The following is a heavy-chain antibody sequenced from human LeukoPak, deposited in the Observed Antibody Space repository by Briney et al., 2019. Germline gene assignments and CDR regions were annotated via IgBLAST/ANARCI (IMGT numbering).Heavy chain of an antibody. CDR1: GGSISSSSYY. V-gene: IGHV4-39*07. D-gene: IGHD4-17*01. CDR2: IYYSGST. CDR3: ARNHYGHPLDY. J-gene: IGHJ4*02. Sequence: PSETLSLTCTVSGGSISSSSYYWGWLRQPPGKGLEWIGSIYYSGSTYYNPSLKSRVTISVDTSKNQFSLKLSSVTAADTAVYYCARNHYGHPLDYWGQGTLVTVSS.